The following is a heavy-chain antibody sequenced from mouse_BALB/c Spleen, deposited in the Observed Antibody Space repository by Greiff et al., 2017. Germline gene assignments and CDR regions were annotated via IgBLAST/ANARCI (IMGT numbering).Heavy chain of an antibody. V-gene: IGHV1-80*01. CDR3: AIEWDTTGTYFDV. J-gene: IGHJ1*01. CDR2: IYPGDGDT. CDR1: GYAFSSYW. Sequence: VQLQQSGAELVRPGSSVKISCKASGYAFSSYWMNWVKQRPGQGLEWIGQIYPGDGDTNYNGKFKGKATLTADKSSSTAYMQLSSLTSEDSAVYFCAIEWDTTGTYFDVWGAGTTVTVSA. D-gene: IGHD1-2*01.